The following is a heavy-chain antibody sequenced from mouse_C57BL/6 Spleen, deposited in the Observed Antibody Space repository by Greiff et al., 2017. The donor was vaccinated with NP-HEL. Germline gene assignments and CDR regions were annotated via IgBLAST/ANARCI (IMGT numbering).Heavy chain of an antibody. Sequence: VQLQQSGPELVKPGASVKMSCKASGYTFTDYNMHWVKQSHGKSLEWIGYINPNNGGTSYNQKFKGKATLTVNKSSSTAYMELRSLTSEDSAVYYCARLGYYGYDDGIAYWGQGTLVTVSA. CDR2: INPNNGGT. D-gene: IGHD2-2*01. V-gene: IGHV1-22*01. CDR1: GYTFTDYN. J-gene: IGHJ3*01. CDR3: ARLGYYGYDDGIAY.